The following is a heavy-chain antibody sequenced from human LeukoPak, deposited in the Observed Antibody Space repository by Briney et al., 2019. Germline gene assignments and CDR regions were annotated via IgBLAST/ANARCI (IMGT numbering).Heavy chain of an antibody. Sequence: SETLSLTCTVSGGSISSNYWSWIRQPAGKGLEWIGRIYTSGSTNYNPSLKSRVTISVDTSKNQFSLKLSSVTAADTAVYYCARVLGSSWYRGGFDPWGQGTLVTVSS. J-gene: IGHJ5*02. D-gene: IGHD6-13*01. CDR2: IYTSGST. CDR1: GGSISSNY. CDR3: ARVLGSSWYRGGFDP. V-gene: IGHV4-4*07.